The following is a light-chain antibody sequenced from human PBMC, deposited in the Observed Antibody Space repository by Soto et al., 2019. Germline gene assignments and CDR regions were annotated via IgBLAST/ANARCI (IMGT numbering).Light chain of an antibody. J-gene: IGLJ1*01. CDR3: CSYAGRDTLYV. CDR1: STDVGGYNY. CDR2: DVS. V-gene: IGLV2-11*01. Sequence: QSALTQPASVSGSPGQSVTISCTGTSTDVGGYNYVSWYQQHPGKVPKLMLYDVSKRPSGVPDRFSGSKSGNTASLTISGLQAEDEADYYCCSYAGRDTLYVFGSRTKLTVL.